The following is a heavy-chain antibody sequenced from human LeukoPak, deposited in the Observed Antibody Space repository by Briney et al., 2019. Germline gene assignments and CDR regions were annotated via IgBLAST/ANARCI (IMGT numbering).Heavy chain of an antibody. D-gene: IGHD2-21*01. J-gene: IGHJ5*02. CDR2: IYTSGST. CDR3: ARRVVVSPVGVVWFDP. CDR1: GGSISSGSYY. V-gene: IGHV4-61*02. Sequence: PSETLSLTCTVSGGSISSGSYYWSWIRQPAGKGLEWIGRIYTSGSTNYNPSLKSRVTISLDTPKNQFSLKLTSVTAADTAVYYCARRVVVSPVGVVWFDPWGQGTLVTVSS.